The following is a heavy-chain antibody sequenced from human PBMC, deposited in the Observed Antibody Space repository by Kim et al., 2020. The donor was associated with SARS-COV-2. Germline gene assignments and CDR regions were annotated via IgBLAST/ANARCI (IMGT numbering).Heavy chain of an antibody. CDR3: TRSNVRPFHD. V-gene: IGHV4-39*01. J-gene: IGHJ4*02. Sequence: SETLSLTCTVSGGSITSSSYRWGWIRQPPGRGLEWIGYVSYSGSTYYNPSLKSRLTISVDRSKSQFFLNLTSVTAADTALYFCTRSNVRPFHDWGQGALV. CDR1: GGSITSSSYR. CDR2: VSYSGST.